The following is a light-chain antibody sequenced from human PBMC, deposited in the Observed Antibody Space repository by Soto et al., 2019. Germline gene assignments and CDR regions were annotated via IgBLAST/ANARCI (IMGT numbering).Light chain of an antibody. CDR1: SSNIGRNA. Sequence: QSVLTQSPSASGTPGQRVTISCSGSSSNIGRNAVNWYQQLPGTVPKLLIYGNYQRPSGVPDRFSGSESATSASLAISGLQSEDEADYYCAAWDDSLKSWVFGGGTQLTVL. V-gene: IGLV1-44*01. CDR3: AAWDDSLKSWV. J-gene: IGLJ3*02. CDR2: GNY.